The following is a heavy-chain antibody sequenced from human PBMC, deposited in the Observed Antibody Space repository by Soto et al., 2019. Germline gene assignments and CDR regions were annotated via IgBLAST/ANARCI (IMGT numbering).Heavy chain of an antibody. CDR3: ARLAYSGYFQT. CDR2: IYYSGAA. Sequence: TLSLTCDVSGDSISSSTYYWGWIRQPPGKGLEWLASIYYSGAAYYNPSLRSRVSISVDTSNNRFSLALTSLTAADTAVYFCARLAYSGYFQTWGQGSLVTVSS. D-gene: IGHD2-21*01. CDR1: GDSISSSTYY. V-gene: IGHV4-39*02. J-gene: IGHJ1*01.